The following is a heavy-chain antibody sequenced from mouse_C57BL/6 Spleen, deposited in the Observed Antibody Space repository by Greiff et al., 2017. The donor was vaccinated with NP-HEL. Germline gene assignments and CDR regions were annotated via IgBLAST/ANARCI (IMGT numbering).Heavy chain of an antibody. CDR1: GYTFTSYW. Sequence: EVQLQQSGTVLARPGASVKMSCKTSGYTFTSYWMHWVKQRPGQGLEWIGAIYPGNSDTSYNQKFKGKAKLTAVTSASTAYMELSSLTNEDSAVYYCTYYSNFRAGFDYWGQGTTLTVSS. V-gene: IGHV1-5*01. CDR3: TYYSNFRAGFDY. D-gene: IGHD2-5*01. CDR2: IYPGNSDT. J-gene: IGHJ2*01.